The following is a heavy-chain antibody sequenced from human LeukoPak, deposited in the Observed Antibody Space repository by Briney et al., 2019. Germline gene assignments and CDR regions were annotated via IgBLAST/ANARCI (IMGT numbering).Heavy chain of an antibody. Sequence: PGGSLRLSCAASGFTFSSYTMFWVRQAPRKGLEWVSAISGYGDSTYSADSVKGRFTVSRDNSKDTLYLQMHSLRAEDTAVYYCAKDLIVGAIYWGQGTLVTVSS. CDR3: AKDLIVGAIY. V-gene: IGHV3-23*01. D-gene: IGHD1-26*01. J-gene: IGHJ4*02. CDR1: GFTFSSYT. CDR2: ISGYGDST.